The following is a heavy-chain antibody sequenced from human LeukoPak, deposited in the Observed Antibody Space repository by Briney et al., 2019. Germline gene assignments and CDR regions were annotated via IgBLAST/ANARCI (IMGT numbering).Heavy chain of an antibody. D-gene: IGHD3-22*01. Sequence: SETLSLTCTVSGGSISSYYWSWIRQPPGKGLEWIGYIYYSGSTTYNPSLKSRVTISVDTSKNHSSLKLISVTAADTAVYYCARGLLKYYDRSGYYPYYFDYWGQGPWSPSPQ. CDR1: GGSISSYY. V-gene: IGHV4-59*01. J-gene: IGHJ4*02. CDR2: IYYSGST. CDR3: ARGLLKYYDRSGYYPYYFDY.